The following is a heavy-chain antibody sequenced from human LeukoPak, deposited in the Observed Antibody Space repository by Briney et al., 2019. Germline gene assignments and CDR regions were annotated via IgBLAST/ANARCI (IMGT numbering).Heavy chain of an antibody. J-gene: IGHJ6*03. CDR1: GYSISSGYY. CDR2: IYHSGST. Sequence: SETLSLTCTVSGYSISSGYYWGWIRQPPGKGLEWIGSIYHSGSTYYNPSLKSRVTISVDTSKNQFSLKLSSVTAADTAVYYCARVRAPRFPHYYYYMDVWGKGTTVTVSS. V-gene: IGHV4-38-2*02. CDR3: ARVRAPRFPHYYYYMDV. D-gene: IGHD3-10*01.